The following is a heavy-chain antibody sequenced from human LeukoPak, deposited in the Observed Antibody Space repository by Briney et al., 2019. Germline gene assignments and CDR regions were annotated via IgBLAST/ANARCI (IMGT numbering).Heavy chain of an antibody. D-gene: IGHD3-3*01. CDR3: ARVLYDFWSGTDRYFDY. CDR1: GYTFTSYY. J-gene: IGHJ4*02. Sequence: GASVKVSCKASGYTFTSYYMHWVRQAPGQGLEWMGIINPSGGSTSYAQKFQGRVTMTRDTSTSTVYMELSSLRSEDTAVYYCARVLYDFWSGTDRYFDYWGQGTLVTVS. CDR2: INPSGGST. V-gene: IGHV1-46*03.